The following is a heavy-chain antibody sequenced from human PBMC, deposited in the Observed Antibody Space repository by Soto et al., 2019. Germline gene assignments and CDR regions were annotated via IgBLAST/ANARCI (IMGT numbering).Heavy chain of an antibody. D-gene: IGHD3-3*01. CDR3: AKERGYGGPYVYYAMTV. CDR1: GGTFSNYA. Sequence: QVQLVQSGTEVKRPGSSVRISCTTSGGTFSNYAFNWVRQAPGQGLECLGGIIPFFGTANYTQKFQGRGTITADESTATVSMELRTLTSEDTAIYYCAKERGYGGPYVYYAMTVWGQGTPVIVSS. J-gene: IGHJ6*02. CDR2: IIPFFGTA. V-gene: IGHV1-69*12.